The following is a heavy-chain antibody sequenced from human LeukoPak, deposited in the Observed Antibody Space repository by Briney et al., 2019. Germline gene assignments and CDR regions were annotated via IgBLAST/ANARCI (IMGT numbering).Heavy chain of an antibody. CDR3: ARTRIQLWFVPNTFDY. D-gene: IGHD5-18*01. J-gene: IGHJ4*02. Sequence: SETLSLTCAVYGGSFSGYYWSWIRQPPGKGLEWIGEINHSGSTNCNPSLKSRVTISVGTSKNQFSLKLSSVTAADTAVYYCARTRIQLWFVPNTFDYWGQGTLVTVSS. CDR2: INHSGST. V-gene: IGHV4-34*01. CDR1: GGSFSGYY.